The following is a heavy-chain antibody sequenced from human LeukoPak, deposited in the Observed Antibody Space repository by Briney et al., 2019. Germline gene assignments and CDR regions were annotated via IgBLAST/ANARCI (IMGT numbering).Heavy chain of an antibody. D-gene: IGHD3-22*01. J-gene: IGHJ3*02. CDR3: ARETKLNYDSSGFVGLGVYAFDI. Sequence: PGGSLRLSCAASGFTFSSYSMNWVRQAPGKGLEWVSSISSGTSYIYYADSVKGRFTISRDNAKNSLYLQMNRLRAEDTAVYYCARETKLNYDSSGFVGLGVYAFDIWGQGTMVTVSS. V-gene: IGHV3-21*01. CDR2: ISSGTSYI. CDR1: GFTFSSYS.